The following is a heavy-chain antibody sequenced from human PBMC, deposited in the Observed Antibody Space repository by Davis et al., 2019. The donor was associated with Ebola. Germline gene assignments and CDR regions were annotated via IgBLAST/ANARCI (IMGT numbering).Heavy chain of an antibody. CDR1: GGSFSGYY. Sequence: SETLSLTCAVYGGSFSGYYWSWIRKPPGKGLEWIGEINHSGSTNYNPSLKSRVTISVDTAKNQFSLKLSSVTAADTAVDYCARHRSRAAAHRLCDPWGQGTLVTVSS. D-gene: IGHD6-6*01. J-gene: IGHJ5*02. CDR2: INHSGST. CDR3: ARHRSRAAAHRLCDP. V-gene: IGHV4-34*01.